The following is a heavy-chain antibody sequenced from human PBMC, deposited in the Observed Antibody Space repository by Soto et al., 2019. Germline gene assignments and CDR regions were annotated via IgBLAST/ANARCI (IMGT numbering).Heavy chain of an antibody. Sequence: GGSLRLSCAASGFTFSSYAMSWVRQAPGKGLEWVSAISGSGGSTYYADSVKGRFTISRDNSKNTLYLQMNSLRAEDTAVYYCANPYSPPIAAAAPAGYYYYYYMDVWGKGTTVTVSS. CDR2: ISGSGGST. D-gene: IGHD6-13*01. CDR3: ANPYSPPIAAAAPAGYYYYYYMDV. J-gene: IGHJ6*03. CDR1: GFTFSSYA. V-gene: IGHV3-23*01.